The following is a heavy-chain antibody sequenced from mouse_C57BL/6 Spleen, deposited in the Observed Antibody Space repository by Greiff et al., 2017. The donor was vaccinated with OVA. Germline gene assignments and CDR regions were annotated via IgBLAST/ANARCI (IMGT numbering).Heavy chain of an antibody. D-gene: IGHD2-2*01. V-gene: IGHV1-22*01. Sequence: EVQVVESGPELVKPGASVKMSCKASGYTFTDYNMHWVKQSHGKSLEWIGYINPNNGGTSYNQKFKGKATLTVNKSSSTAYMELRSLTSEDSAVYYCALYGYDVEYFDVWGTGTTVTVSS. CDR3: ALYGYDVEYFDV. CDR2: INPNNGGT. CDR1: GYTFTDYN. J-gene: IGHJ1*03.